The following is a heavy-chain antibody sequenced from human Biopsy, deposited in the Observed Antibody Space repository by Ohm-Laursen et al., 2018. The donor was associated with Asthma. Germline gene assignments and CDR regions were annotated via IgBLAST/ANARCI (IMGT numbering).Heavy chain of an antibody. V-gene: IGHV3-7*01. CDR2: IKKDGSEK. CDR1: GFTFGDYW. Sequence: GSLRLSCAASGFTFGDYWMSWVRQAPGKGLEWVANIKKDGSEKYYVDSVKGRFTISRDNAKNSLYLHMNSPRAEDTAVYYCARGGYCTSPTCPWGRYATDVWGQGTTVTVSS. CDR3: ARGGYCTSPTCPWGRYATDV. D-gene: IGHD2-2*01. J-gene: IGHJ6*02.